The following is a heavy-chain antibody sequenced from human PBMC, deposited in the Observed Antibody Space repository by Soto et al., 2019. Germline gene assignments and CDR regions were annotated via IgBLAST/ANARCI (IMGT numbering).Heavy chain of an antibody. CDR1: GFTFRSYW. D-gene: IGHD3-9*01. V-gene: IGHV3-7*03. Sequence: GGSLRLSCAASGFTFRSYWMVWVRQAPGKGLEWVANINQDGSKRYFVDPVKGRSTIPRDNAKNSLFLQINSLRADDTAVYYCARDKSTGRRNEYLDAFDIWGQGTMVPV. J-gene: IGHJ3*02. CDR2: INQDGSKR. CDR3: ARDKSTGRRNEYLDAFDI.